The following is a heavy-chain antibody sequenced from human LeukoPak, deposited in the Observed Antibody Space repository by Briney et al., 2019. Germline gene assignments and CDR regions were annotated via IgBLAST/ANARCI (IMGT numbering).Heavy chain of an antibody. D-gene: IGHD3-3*01. CDR2: ISSSGSTI. CDR3: ARGYYDFWSGDY. V-gene: IGHV3-48*03. CDR1: GFTFSSYE. J-gene: IGHJ4*02. Sequence: TGGSLGLSCAASGFTFSSYEMNWVRQAPGKGLEWVSYISSSGSTIYYADSVKGRFTISRDNAKNSLYLQMNSLRAEDTAVYYCARGYYDFWSGDYWGQGTLVTVSS.